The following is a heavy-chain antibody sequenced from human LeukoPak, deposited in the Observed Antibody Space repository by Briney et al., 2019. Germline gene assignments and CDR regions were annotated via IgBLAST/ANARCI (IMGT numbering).Heavy chain of an antibody. D-gene: IGHD3-9*01. J-gene: IGHJ4*02. Sequence: SETLSLTCTVSGGSISSYYWSWIRQPAGKGLEWIGRIYTSGSTNYNPSLKSRVTMSVDTSKNQFSLKLSSVTAADTAVYYCARMRRYFDWSFTYYFDYWGQGTLVTVSS. CDR1: GGSISSYY. V-gene: IGHV4-4*07. CDR3: ARMRRYFDWSFTYYFDY. CDR2: IYTSGST.